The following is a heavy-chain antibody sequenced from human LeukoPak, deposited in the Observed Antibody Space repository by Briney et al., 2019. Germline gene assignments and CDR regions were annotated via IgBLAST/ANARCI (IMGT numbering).Heavy chain of an antibody. J-gene: IGHJ5*02. CDR2: INPNSGGT. CDR1: GYTFTGYY. V-gene: IGHV1-2*02. D-gene: IGHD6-13*01. CDR3: ARATPSSSWYGVNWFDP. Sequence: ASVKVSCKASGYTFTGYYMHWVRQAPGQGLEWMGWINPNSGGTNYAQKFQGRVTMTRDTSISTAYMELSRLRSDDTAVYYCARATPSSSWYGVNWFDPWGQGTLVTVSS.